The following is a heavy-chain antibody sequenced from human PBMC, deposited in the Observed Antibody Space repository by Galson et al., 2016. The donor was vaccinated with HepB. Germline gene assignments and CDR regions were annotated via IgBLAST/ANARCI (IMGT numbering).Heavy chain of an antibody. CDR2: IYPGDSDT. D-gene: IGHD6-13*01. Sequence: QSGAEVKKPGESLKISCQDSGYKFTSYWIGWVRQVPGKGLEWMGTIYPGDSDTRYSPPFQGQVTISVDKSISTAYLQWSSLKASDSAMYYCARHELHSNSWYMDSWGQGTLVTVSS. CDR1: GYKFTSYW. CDR3: ARHELHSNSWYMDS. V-gene: IGHV5-51*01. J-gene: IGHJ4*02.